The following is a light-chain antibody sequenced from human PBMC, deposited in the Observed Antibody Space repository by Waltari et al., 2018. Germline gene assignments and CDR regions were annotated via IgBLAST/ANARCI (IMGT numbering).Light chain of an antibody. CDR1: SPNIGAGYD. Sequence: QSVLTQAPSVFGAPGQRVTISCSGGSPNIGAGYDVPWYQQLPGTAPKLLIYGNDNRPSGVPYRFSASKSGTSASLAITGLQADDEAIYFCQSYDDSLRASVFGGGARLTVL. V-gene: IGLV1-40*01. J-gene: IGLJ2*01. CDR3: QSYDDSLRASV. CDR2: GND.